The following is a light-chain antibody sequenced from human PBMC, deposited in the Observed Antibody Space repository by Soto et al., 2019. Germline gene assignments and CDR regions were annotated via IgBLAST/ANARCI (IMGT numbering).Light chain of an antibody. CDR2: EVS. CDR3: CSYAGSYSSYF. Sequence: QSVLTQPASVSGSPGQSITISCTGSSSEVGNYKFVSWYQQYPGKAPKVMLYEVSKRPSGVSYRFSGSQSGNTASLTISGLQAEDEADYYCCSYAGSYSSYFFGTGTKVTVL. J-gene: IGLJ1*01. CDR1: SSEVGNYKF. V-gene: IGLV2-23*02.